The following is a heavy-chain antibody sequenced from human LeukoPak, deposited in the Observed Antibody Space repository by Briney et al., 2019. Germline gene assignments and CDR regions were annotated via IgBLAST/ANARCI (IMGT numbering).Heavy chain of an antibody. V-gene: IGHV4-4*09. CDR1: GGSISSYY. CDR3: ARNGVLWFGDARWFDP. J-gene: IGHJ5*02. D-gene: IGHD3-10*01. Sequence: SETLSLTCTVSGGSISSYYWSWIRQPPGKGLEWIGYIYTSGSTNYNPSLKSRVTISVDTSKNQFSLNLSSVTAADTAVYYCARNGVLWFGDARWFDPWGQGTLVTVSS. CDR2: IYTSGST.